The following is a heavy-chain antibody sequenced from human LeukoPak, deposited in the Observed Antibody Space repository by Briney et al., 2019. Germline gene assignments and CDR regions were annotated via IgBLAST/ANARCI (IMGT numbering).Heavy chain of an antibody. V-gene: IGHV3-33*01. D-gene: IGHD2-15*01. CDR2: ICYDGSNK. Sequence: GGSLRLSCAASGFTFSSYGMHWVRQAPGKGLEWVAVICYDGSNKYYADSVKGRFTISRDNSKNTLYLQMNSLRAEDTAVYYCARDPTNVVVVVVAAQMGYYGMDVWGQGTTVTVSS. J-gene: IGHJ6*02. CDR1: GFTFSSYG. CDR3: ARDPTNVVVVVVAAQMGYYGMDV.